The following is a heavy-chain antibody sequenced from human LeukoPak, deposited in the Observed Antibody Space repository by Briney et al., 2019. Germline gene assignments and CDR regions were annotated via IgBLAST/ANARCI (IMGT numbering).Heavy chain of an antibody. CDR1: GFTVSSNY. CDR2: IYSGGST. J-gene: IGHJ4*02. CDR3: ASQPSSSWYGGNYFDY. V-gene: IGHV3-66*04. D-gene: IGHD6-13*01. Sequence: GGSLRLSCAASGFTVSSNYMSWVRQAPGKGLEWVSVIYSGGSTYYADSVKGRFTISRDNSKNTLYLQMNSLRAEDTAVYYCASQPSSSWYGGNYFDYWGQGTLVTVSS.